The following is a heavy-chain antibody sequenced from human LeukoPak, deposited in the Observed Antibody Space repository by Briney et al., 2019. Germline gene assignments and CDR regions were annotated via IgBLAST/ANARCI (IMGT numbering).Heavy chain of an antibody. CDR2: INHSGST. Sequence: SETLSLTCAVYGRSFSGYYWGWIRQTPGKGLEWIGEINHSGSTNFNPSLKSRVTLSVDTSKNQFSLKLNSVTASDTAVYYCTRGFGRSLVTALPLSHYFDSWGQATPVTVSS. CDR3: TRGFGRSLVTALPLSHYFDS. J-gene: IGHJ4*02. V-gene: IGHV4-34*01. CDR1: GRSFSGYY. D-gene: IGHD2-21*02.